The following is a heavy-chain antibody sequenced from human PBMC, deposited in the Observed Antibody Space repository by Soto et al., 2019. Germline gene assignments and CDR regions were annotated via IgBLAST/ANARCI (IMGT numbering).Heavy chain of an antibody. CDR3: AREGASSGWNGFDP. CDR1: SGSIISYY. V-gene: IGHV4-59*01. D-gene: IGHD6-19*01. J-gene: IGHJ5*02. Sequence: SEPQSLTCTVFSGSIISYYGSWIRKHPGKGLEWIGYIYYSGSTNYNPSLKSRVTISVDTSKNQFSLKLSSVTAADTAVYYYAREGASSGWNGFDPWGQGTLVTVSS. CDR2: IYYSGST.